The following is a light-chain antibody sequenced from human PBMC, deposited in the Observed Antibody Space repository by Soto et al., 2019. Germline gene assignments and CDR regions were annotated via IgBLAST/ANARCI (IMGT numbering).Light chain of an antibody. CDR1: QSVSTY. Sequence: EIVLTQSPGTLSLSPGERATLSCRASQSVSTYLAGYQQRPGQAPRLLIYDASYRATDIPPRFSGSGSGTDFTLTISSLEPEDFAVYYCQQRRSWPPTITVRQGTRLDIK. J-gene: IGKJ5*01. CDR3: QQRRSWPPTIT. CDR2: DAS. V-gene: IGKV3-11*01.